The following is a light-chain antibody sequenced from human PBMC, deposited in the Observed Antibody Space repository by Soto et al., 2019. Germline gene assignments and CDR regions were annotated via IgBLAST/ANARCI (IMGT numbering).Light chain of an antibody. CDR1: QSVSVNY. V-gene: IGKV3-20*01. J-gene: IGKJ4*01. CDR3: QQYARSPLT. CDR2: GAS. Sequence: EIVLTQSPGTLSLSPGERATLSCRASQSVSVNYLAWYRQKPGQAPRLLIYGASSRATGIPDRFSGSGAGTDFTLTISRLEPADFAVYYCQQYARSPLTFGGGTKVELK.